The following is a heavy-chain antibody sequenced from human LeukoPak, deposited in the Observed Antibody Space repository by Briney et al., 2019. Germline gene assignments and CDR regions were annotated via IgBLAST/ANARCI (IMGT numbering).Heavy chain of an antibody. Sequence: GASVKVSCKASGYTFNSYAMQWVRQAPGQRVEWMGWINAGNGNTKYSQDFQSRVTITRDTSASTAYMELSSLRSEDTAVYYCARFAVHRRITVPGHVGLDYWGQGTLVSVSS. CDR1: GYTFNSYA. D-gene: IGHD6-19*01. J-gene: IGHJ4*02. CDR3: ARFAVHRRITVPGHVGLDY. V-gene: IGHV1-3*01. CDR2: INAGNGNT.